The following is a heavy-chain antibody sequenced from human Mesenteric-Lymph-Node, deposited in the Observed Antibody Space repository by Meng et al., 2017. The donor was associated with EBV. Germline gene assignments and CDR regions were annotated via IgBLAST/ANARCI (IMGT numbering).Heavy chain of an antibody. J-gene: IGHJ4*02. V-gene: IGHV4-30-4*01. CDR3: ARGGYCSSISCYVDY. CDR1: GDSISSGDNY. Sequence: QGQVQESGPGLVKPSQTLSLTCAGFGDSISSGDNYWGWIRQPPGKGLEWIGYIYYSGSTYYNPSLKSRVSISVDTSKNQFSLKLSSVTAADTAVYYCARGGYCSSISCYVDYWGQGTLVTVSS. CDR2: IYYSGST. D-gene: IGHD2-2*01.